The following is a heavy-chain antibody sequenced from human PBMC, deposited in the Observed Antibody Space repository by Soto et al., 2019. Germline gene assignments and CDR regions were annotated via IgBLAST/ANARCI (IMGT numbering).Heavy chain of an antibody. CDR1: GGSISSGDYY. Sequence: PSETLSLTCTVSGGSISSGDYYWSWIRQPPGKGLEWIGYIYYSGSTYYNPSLKSRVTISVDTSKNQFSLKLSSVIAADTAVYYCARSIMITFGGVLSWGQGNLVTVSS. J-gene: IGHJ4*02. D-gene: IGHD3-16*01. CDR3: ARSIMITFGGVLS. V-gene: IGHV4-30-4*01. CDR2: IYYSGST.